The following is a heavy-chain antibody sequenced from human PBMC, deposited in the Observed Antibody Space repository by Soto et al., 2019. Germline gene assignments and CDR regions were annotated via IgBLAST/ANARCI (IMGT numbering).Heavy chain of an antibody. J-gene: IGHJ3*02. D-gene: IGHD5-12*01. Sequence: PSETLSLTCTVSGGSISSYYWSWIRQPPGKGLEWIGYIYYSGSTNYNPSLKSRVTISVDTSKNQFSLKLSSVTAADTAVYYCARSRDGYNYAFDIWVQGTMVT. CDR1: GGSISSYY. CDR2: IYYSGST. V-gene: IGHV4-59*01. CDR3: ARSRDGYNYAFDI.